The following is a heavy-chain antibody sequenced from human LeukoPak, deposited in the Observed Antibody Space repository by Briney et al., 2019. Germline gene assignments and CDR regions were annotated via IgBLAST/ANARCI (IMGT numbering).Heavy chain of an antibody. CDR2: MDPNSGDT. CDR1: GYNFSVYY. V-gene: IGHV1-2*02. CDR3: ATRGGLTPNTLAM. D-gene: IGHD2-15*01. Sequence: GASVKVSCKGSGYNFSVYYMHWVRQAPGQGLEWMGWMDPNSGDTIYAPKFQGRVSMNRDTSITTAYMELSSLTFDDSAMYYCATRGGLTPNTLAMWGHGTMVTVSS. J-gene: IGHJ3*01.